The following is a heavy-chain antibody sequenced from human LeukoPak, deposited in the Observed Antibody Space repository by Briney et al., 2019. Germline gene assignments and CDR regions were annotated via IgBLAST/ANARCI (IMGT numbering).Heavy chain of an antibody. CDR2: INPSGGST. CDR1: GYTFTSYY. Sequence: ASVKVSCKASGYTFTSYYMHWVRQAPGQGLEWMGIINPSGGSTSYAQKFQGRVTMTRDTSTSTVYMELSSLRSEDTAVYYCAKDISPYEQWLVRFDYWGQGTLVTVSS. V-gene: IGHV1-46*01. CDR3: AKDISPYEQWLVRFDY. D-gene: IGHD6-19*01. J-gene: IGHJ4*02.